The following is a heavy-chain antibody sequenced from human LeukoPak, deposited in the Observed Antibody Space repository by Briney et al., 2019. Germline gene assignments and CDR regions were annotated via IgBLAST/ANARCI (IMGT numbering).Heavy chain of an antibody. J-gene: IGHJ3*02. CDR2: ISSSSSYT. CDR3: ATHISDSGSYPPDAFDI. V-gene: IGHV3-21*05. CDR1: GFDFARYA. Sequence: GGSLRLSCAASGFDFARYAMTWVRQAPGKGLEWLSYISSSSSYTYSADFVKGRFTVSRDNAKNSVYLQMNSLRAEDTAVYYCATHISDSGSYPPDAFDIWGQGTMVTISS. D-gene: IGHD1-26*01.